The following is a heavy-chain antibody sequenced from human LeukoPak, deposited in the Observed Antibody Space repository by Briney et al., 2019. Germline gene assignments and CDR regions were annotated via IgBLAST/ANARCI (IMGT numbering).Heavy chain of an antibody. J-gene: IGHJ4*02. CDR1: GFTFSSYG. D-gene: IGHD3-10*01. CDR2: IWYDGSNK. Sequence: GGSLRLSGAASGFTFSSYGMHWVRQAPGKGLEWVAVIWYDGSNKYYADSVKGRFTISRDNSKNTLYLQMNSLRAEDTAVYYCAKSRGYGSGSYYTYWGQGTLVTVSS. V-gene: IGHV3-33*06. CDR3: AKSRGYGSGSYYTY.